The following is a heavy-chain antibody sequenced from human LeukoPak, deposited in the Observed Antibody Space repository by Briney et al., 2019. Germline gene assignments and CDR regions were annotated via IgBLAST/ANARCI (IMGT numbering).Heavy chain of an antibody. CDR2: ISGSGGST. D-gene: IGHD3-3*01. CDR3: AKDSGAVHYDFWSGYYQDY. J-gene: IGHJ4*02. CDR1: GFTFSSYA. Sequence: GGSLRLSCAASGFTFSSYAMSWVRQAPGKGLEWVSAISGSGGSTYYADSVKGRFTISRDNSKNTLYLQMNSLRAEDTAVYYCAKDSGAVHYDFWSGYYQDYWGQGTLVTVSS. V-gene: IGHV3-23*01.